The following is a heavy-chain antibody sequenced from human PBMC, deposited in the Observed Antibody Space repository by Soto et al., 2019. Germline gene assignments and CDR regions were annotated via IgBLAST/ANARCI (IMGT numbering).Heavy chain of an antibody. CDR1: GFTFSNYW. CDR3: ARLYCSGGSSQSIFDY. V-gene: IGHV3-7*04. D-gene: IGHD2-15*01. CDR2: IKQDGSGK. J-gene: IGHJ4*02. Sequence: EVHLVESGGYLVQPGGSLRLSCAASGFTFSNYWMSWVRQAPGKGLEWVANIKQDGSGKYYVDSVKGRFTISRDNARDSLYLQMNSRRAEDTAVYYCARLYCSGGSSQSIFDYWGQGTLVTVSS.